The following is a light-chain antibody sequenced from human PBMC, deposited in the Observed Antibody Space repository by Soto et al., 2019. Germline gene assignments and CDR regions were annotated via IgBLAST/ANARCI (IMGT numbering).Light chain of an antibody. V-gene: IGKV1-5*03. J-gene: IGKJ2*01. CDR2: KAS. Sequence: QSAEYPSTVSLGGGRIVNIKSRASQSINRWLAWYQQKPGKAPKLLTYKASTFESGVPSRFSGGGIGTEFSLSISSLQPDDFATYYCQQYSTYPYIFGQGTKVDIK. CDR3: QQYSTYPYI. CDR1: QSINRW.